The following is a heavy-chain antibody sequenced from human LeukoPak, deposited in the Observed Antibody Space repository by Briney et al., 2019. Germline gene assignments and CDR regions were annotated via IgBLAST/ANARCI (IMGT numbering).Heavy chain of an antibody. D-gene: IGHD3-10*01. CDR3: ARGIRGYYYGSGSYYFDY. J-gene: IGHJ4*02. Sequence: PSQTLSLTCTVSGGSISSGDYYWSWIRQPPGKGLEWIGYIYYSGSTYYNPSLKSRVTISVDTSKNQFSLKLSSVTAADTAVYYCARGIRGYYYGSGSYYFDYWGQGTLVTVSS. CDR2: IYYSGST. CDR1: GGSISSGDYY. V-gene: IGHV4-30-4*01.